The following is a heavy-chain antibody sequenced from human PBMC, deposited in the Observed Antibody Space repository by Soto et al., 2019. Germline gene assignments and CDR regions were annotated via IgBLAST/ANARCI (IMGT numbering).Heavy chain of an antibody. CDR2: TNTGGTT. CDR3: AKGDGFILAV. D-gene: IGHD1-26*01. CDR1: GFTANSHY. Sequence: EVQVLATGGGLIQPGGSLRLSCAASGFTANSHYMSWVRQAPGEGLQWVSITNTGGTTYYADSVKGRFTVSRDNSKNTLYLQMNSLRAEDTAVYYCAKGDGFILAVWGQGTTVSVSS. V-gene: IGHV3-53*02. J-gene: IGHJ6*02.